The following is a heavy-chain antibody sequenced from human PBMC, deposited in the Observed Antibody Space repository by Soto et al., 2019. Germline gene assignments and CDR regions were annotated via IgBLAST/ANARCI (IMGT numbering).Heavy chain of an antibody. CDR1: GFTFSSYS. V-gene: IGHV3-21*01. CDR3: AGASSKQQLARDSYYYYYYGMDV. D-gene: IGHD6-13*01. CDR2: ISSSSSYI. Sequence: GGSLRLSCAASGFTFSSYSMNWVRQAPGKGLEWASSISSSSSYIYYADSVKGRFTISRGNAKNSLYLQMNSLRAEDTAVYYCAGASSKQQLARDSYYYYYYGMDVWGQGTTVTVSS. J-gene: IGHJ6*02.